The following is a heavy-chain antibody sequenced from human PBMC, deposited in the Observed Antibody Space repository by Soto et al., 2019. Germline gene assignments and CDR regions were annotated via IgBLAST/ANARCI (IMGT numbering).Heavy chain of an antibody. J-gene: IGHJ4*02. CDR2: IYYSGST. CDR3: ARSPGIAAAGIDY. CDR1: GGSISSSSYY. V-gene: IGHV4-39*01. Sequence: QLQLQESGPGLVKPSETLSLTCTVSGGSISSSSYYWGWIRQPPGKGLEWIGSIYYSGSTYYNPSLKSRVTMSVATSKNQFSLKLSSVTAADTAVYYCARSPGIAAAGIDYWGQGTLVTVSS. D-gene: IGHD6-13*01.